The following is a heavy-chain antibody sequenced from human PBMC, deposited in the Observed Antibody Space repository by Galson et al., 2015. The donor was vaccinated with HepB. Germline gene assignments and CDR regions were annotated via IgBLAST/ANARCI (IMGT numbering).Heavy chain of an antibody. Sequence: SLRLSCAASGFTFSSYAMSWVRQAPGKGLEWVSSISGSGGRTYYADSVKGRLTISRDNSKNTLYLQMNSLRAEDTAVYYCAKGKSYSGYDLFDYWGQGTLVTVSS. J-gene: IGHJ4*02. CDR1: GFTFSSYA. CDR2: ISGSGGRT. CDR3: AKGKSYSGYDLFDY. V-gene: IGHV3-23*01. D-gene: IGHD5-12*01.